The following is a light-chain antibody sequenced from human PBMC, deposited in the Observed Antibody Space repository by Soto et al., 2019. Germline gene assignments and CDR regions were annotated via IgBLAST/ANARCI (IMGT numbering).Light chain of an antibody. J-gene: IGKJ2*01. V-gene: IGKV2-28*01. Sequence: DLVMTQSPLSLPVTPGEPASISCRSSQSLLHSNGYNYLDWYLQKPGQSPQILIYLGSNRASGVPDRSSGSGSGTDFTLKISRMEAEDVGVYYCMQARQTPHTCGEGTKLETK. CDR1: QSLLHSNGYNY. CDR2: LGS. CDR3: MQARQTPHT.